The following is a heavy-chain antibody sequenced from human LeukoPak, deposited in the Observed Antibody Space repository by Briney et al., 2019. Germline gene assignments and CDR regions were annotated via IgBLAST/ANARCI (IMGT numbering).Heavy chain of an antibody. CDR3: AKGRDIVLMVYTY. D-gene: IGHD2-8*01. Sequence: GGSLRLSCAASGFTFSSYAMSWVRQAPGKGLERVSAISGSGGSTYYADSVKGRFTISRDNSKNTLYLQMNSLRAEDTAVYYCAKGRDIVLMVYTYWGQGTLVTVSS. CDR1: GFTFSSYA. J-gene: IGHJ4*02. V-gene: IGHV3-23*01. CDR2: ISGSGGST.